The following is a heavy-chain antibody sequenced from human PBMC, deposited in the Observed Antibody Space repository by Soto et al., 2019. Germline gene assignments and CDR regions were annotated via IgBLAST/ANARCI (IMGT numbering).Heavy chain of an antibody. CDR1: GVSLNTADTW. CDR3: VRSRQMESGNDYGLDV. D-gene: IGHD1-1*01. CDR2: YHSGGST. V-gene: IGHV4-30-4*01. Sequence: QVQLQESGSGLVKPSQSLSLTCTVSGVSLNTADTWWSWIRQSPGKGLEFIGYYHSGGSTYYDASLRSRVIISAETSNRQFSLKLSSVTVPDTAVYFCVRSRQMESGNDYGLDVWGQGTTVTVSS. J-gene: IGHJ6*02.